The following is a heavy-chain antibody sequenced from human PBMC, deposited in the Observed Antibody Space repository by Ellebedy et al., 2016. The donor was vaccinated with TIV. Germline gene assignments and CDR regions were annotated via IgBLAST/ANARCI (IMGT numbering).Heavy chain of an antibody. D-gene: IGHD4-23*01. V-gene: IGHV3-33*01. Sequence: PRGSLRLSCAAPGFIFSSYGMHWVRQAPGKGLEWVAVIWHDGSNKYYADSVKGRFTISRDNSKNTLYLQMNSLRAEDTGIYYCAREAVARNYYYGMDVWGQGTTVTVFS. CDR3: AREAVARNYYYGMDV. CDR2: IWHDGSNK. J-gene: IGHJ6*02. CDR1: GFIFSSYG.